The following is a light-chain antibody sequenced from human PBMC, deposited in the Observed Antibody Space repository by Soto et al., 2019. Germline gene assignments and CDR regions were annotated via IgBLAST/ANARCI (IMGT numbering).Light chain of an antibody. CDR1: QNISNY. V-gene: IGKV3-11*01. CDR3: PHYNSYSEA. Sequence: IVLIQSPATLSVYPGERATLSCRASQNISNYLIWYQQKPGQAPRLLIYDVSNRATDIPARFSGSGSGTDFTLTISSLEPEDLATYCCPHYNSYSEAFGQRTKVDI. J-gene: IGKJ1*01. CDR2: DVS.